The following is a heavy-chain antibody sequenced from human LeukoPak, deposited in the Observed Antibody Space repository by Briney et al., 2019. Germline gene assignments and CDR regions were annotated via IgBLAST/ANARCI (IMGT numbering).Heavy chain of an antibody. D-gene: IGHD6-19*01. V-gene: IGHV4-59*01. J-gene: IGHJ4*02. CDR1: GGSISSYY. CDR3: AGPGYGSGWYED. Sequence: SETLSLTCTVSGGSISSYYWTWIRQPPGKGLEWIGNIFYRGNTNYNPPLKSRVTISIDTSKNQFSLRLTSVTAADTAVYYCAGPGYGSGWYEDWGQGTLVTVSS. CDR2: IFYRGNT.